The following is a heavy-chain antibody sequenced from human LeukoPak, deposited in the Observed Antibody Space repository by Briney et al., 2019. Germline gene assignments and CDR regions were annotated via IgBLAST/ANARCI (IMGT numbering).Heavy chain of an antibody. CDR1: GFTFSSYS. J-gene: IGHJ4*02. CDR2: ISSSSYI. Sequence: GGSLRLSCAASGFTFSSYSMNLVRQAPGKGLEWVSSISSSSYIYYADSVKGRFTISRDNAKNSLYLQMNSLRAEDTAVYYCARVDTVVVPAARPEYWGQGTLVTVSS. CDR3: ARVDTVVVPAARPEY. V-gene: IGHV3-21*01. D-gene: IGHD2-2*01.